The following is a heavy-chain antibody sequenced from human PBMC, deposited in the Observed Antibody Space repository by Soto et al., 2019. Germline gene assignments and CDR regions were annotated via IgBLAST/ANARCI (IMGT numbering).Heavy chain of an antibody. V-gene: IGHV3-30*04. J-gene: IGHJ4*02. CDR1: GSSFSGYA. CDR2: ISYDGSYN. CDR3: AWAVETAIREGIDY. Sequence: QVQLVESGGGVVRPGTSLRLSCAASGSSFSGYAMHWVGQAPGKGLEWVAVISYDGSYNSYAVSVKGRFTISRDNSKNTLYLQMNSLRDEDTAVYYCAWAVETAIREGIDYWGQGTLVTVSS. D-gene: IGHD2-21*02.